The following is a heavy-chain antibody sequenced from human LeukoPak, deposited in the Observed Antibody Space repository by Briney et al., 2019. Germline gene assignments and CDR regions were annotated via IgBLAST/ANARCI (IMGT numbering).Heavy chain of an antibody. J-gene: IGHJ4*02. CDR1: GYSTSSGYY. CDR2: IYHSGST. D-gene: IGHD2/OR15-2a*01. Sequence: SETLSLTCAVSGYSTSSGYYWGWIRQPPGKGLEWIGSIYHSGSTYYNPSLKSRVTISVDTSKNQFSLKLSSVTAADTAVYYCARLSIHLGQPTFWGQGTLVTVSS. V-gene: IGHV4-38-2*01. CDR3: ARLSIHLGQPTF.